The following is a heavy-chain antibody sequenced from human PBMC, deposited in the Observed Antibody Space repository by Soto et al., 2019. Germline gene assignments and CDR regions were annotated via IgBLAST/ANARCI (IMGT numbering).Heavy chain of an antibody. CDR2: IYPGMNT. J-gene: IGHJ5*02. Sequence: SETLSLTCAVSGVTISSSVWWSWVRQPPGKGLEWIGEIYPGMNTNYNPSLKSRAIISLDKSKNQFSLNLTSVTAADTAIYYCARTFGGLRSCFDPWGQGTPVTVSS. CDR1: GVTISSSVW. CDR3: ARTFGGLRSCFDP. D-gene: IGHD2-15*01. V-gene: IGHV4-4*02.